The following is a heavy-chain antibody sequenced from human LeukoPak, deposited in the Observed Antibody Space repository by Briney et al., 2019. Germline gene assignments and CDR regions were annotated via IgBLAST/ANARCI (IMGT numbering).Heavy chain of an antibody. CDR1: GFTFSSYV. V-gene: IGHV3-21*01. J-gene: IGHJ3*02. CDR2: ISSSSSYI. CDR3: ARDTRTQGAFDI. Sequence: GGSLRLSCAASGFTFSSYVMSWVRQAPGKGLEWVSSISSSSSYIYYADSVKGRFTISRDNAKNSLYLQMNSLRAEDTAVYYCARDTRTQGAFDIWGQGTMVTVSS. D-gene: IGHD2-2*01.